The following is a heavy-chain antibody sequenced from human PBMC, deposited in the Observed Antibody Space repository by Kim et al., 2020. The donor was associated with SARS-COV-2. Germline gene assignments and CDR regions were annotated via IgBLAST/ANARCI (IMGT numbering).Heavy chain of an antibody. CDR3: ARAGYYYDSSGPRHFDY. CDR2: IYSGGST. V-gene: IGHV3-53*04. J-gene: IGHJ4*02. D-gene: IGHD3-22*01. Sequence: GGSLRLSCAASGFTVSSNYMSWVRQAPGKGLEWVSVIYSGGSTYYADSVKGRFTISRHNSKNTLYLQMNSLRAEDTAVYYCARAGYYYDSSGPRHFDYWGQGTLVTVSS. CDR1: GFTVSSNY.